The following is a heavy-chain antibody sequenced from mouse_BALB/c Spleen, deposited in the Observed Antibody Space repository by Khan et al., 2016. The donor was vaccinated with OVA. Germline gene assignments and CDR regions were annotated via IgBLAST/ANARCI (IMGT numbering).Heavy chain of an antibody. J-gene: IGHJ4*01. V-gene: IGHV3-2*02. Sequence: VQLKESGPGLVKPSQSLSLTCTVTGYSITSNYAWNWLRQFPGNKLEWMGYISYSGSTSYNPSLKSRISITRDTSKNQLFLQLNSVTTEDTATYYCARKNYYGYGVDYWGQGTSVTVSS. D-gene: IGHD1-1*01. CDR1: GYSITSNYA. CDR2: ISYSGST. CDR3: ARKNYYGYGVDY.